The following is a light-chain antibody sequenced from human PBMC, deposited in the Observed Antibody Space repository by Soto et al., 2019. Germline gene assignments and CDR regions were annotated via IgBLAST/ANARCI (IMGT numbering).Light chain of an antibody. CDR2: DAS. CDR1: QSVSTSY. J-gene: IGKJ5*01. CDR3: QQYNKWPPIT. V-gene: IGKV3-15*01. Sequence: DIVLTQSPGTLSSSPGDRATLSCRASQSVSTSYLAWYQQKPGQAPRLLIYDASTRATGIPARFSGSGSGTEFTLTISSLQSEDFAVYYCQQYNKWPPITFGQGTRLEIK.